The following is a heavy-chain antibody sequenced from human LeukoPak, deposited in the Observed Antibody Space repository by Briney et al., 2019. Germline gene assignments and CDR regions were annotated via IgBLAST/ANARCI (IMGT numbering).Heavy chain of an antibody. J-gene: IGHJ4*02. CDR3: ARQGYTSSWYAY. D-gene: IGHD6-13*01. CDR2: IYPGDSDT. Sequence: GESLKISCKGTGHTFTNTWIAWVRQMPGKGLEWMGIIYPGDSDTIYSPSFQGQVTISVDKSISTAYLQWSSLKASDTAMYYCARQGYTSSWYAYWGQGTLVTVSS. CDR1: GHTFTNTW. V-gene: IGHV5-51*01.